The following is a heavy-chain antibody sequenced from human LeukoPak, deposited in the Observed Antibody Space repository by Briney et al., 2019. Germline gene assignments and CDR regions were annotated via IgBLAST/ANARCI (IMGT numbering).Heavy chain of an antibody. CDR3: ARGGGPTGYYFDY. Sequence: SETLSLTCAVYGGSFTGYYWSWIRQPPGKGMEWIGEINHSGSTNYNPSLKSRVTISVDTSKNQFSLKLSSVTAADTAVYYCARGGGPTGYYFDYWGQGTLVTVSS. D-gene: IGHD1-1*01. V-gene: IGHV4-34*01. CDR2: INHSGST. J-gene: IGHJ4*02. CDR1: GGSFTGYY.